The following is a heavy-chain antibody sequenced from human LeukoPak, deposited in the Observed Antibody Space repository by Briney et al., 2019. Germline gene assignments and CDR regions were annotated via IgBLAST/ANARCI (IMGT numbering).Heavy chain of an antibody. CDR3: VRVTLGGSDY. CDR2: ITTSSTYI. CDR1: GFTFSSYS. V-gene: IGHV3-21*04. Sequence: GGSLRLSCAASGFTFSSYSMSWVRQAPGKGLEWVSSITTSSTYISYADSVKGRFTISRDNAKNSLYLQIDSLRAEDTALYYCVRVTLGGSDYWGQGTLVTVSS. J-gene: IGHJ4*02. D-gene: IGHD1-26*01.